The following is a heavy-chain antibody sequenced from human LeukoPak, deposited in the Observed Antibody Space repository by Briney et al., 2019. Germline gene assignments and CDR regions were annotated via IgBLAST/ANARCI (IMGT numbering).Heavy chain of an antibody. Sequence: SETLSLTCTVSGGSISSGSYYWSWIRQPAGKGLEWIGRIYTSGSTNYNPSLKSRVTISVDTSKNQFSLKLSSVTAADTAVYYCAKGAYYDILTGYYAFDIWGQGTMVTVSS. D-gene: IGHD3-9*01. CDR2: IYTSGST. V-gene: IGHV4-61*02. J-gene: IGHJ3*02. CDR1: GGSISSGSYY. CDR3: AKGAYYDILTGYYAFDI.